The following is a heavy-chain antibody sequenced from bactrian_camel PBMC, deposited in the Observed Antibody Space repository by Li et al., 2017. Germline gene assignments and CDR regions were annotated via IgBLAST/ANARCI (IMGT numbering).Heavy chain of an antibody. CDR3: AADVCYGSSWGFVYNY. D-gene: IGHD3*01. CDR2: IDNDGRA. V-gene: IGHV3S55*01. J-gene: IGHJ4*01. Sequence: HVQLVESGGGSVQVGGSLRLSCEVSGLRFDMFCLGWFRQIPGKEREGVGHIDNDGRATYAESVEGRFTISQDNAKNTLTLQMNSLKPEDTGMYYCAADVCYGSSWGFVYNYFGQGTQVTVS. CDR1: GLRFDMFC.